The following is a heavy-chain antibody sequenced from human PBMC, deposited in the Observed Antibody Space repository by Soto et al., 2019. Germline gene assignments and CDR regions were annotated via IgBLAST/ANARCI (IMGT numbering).Heavy chain of an antibody. J-gene: IGHJ1*01. D-gene: IGHD3-22*01. V-gene: IGHV4-61*05. CDR1: GDSITTNGYY. Sequence: PSETLSLTCSVSGDSITTNGYYWGCIRQPPGKGLQWIGEIYHTGSTNYHPSLKSRVTISVDKSKNQFSLKLSSVTAADTAVYYCARGGYQWEDYYDSSGYYSFQHWGQGTLVTVSS. CDR2: IYHTGST. CDR3: ARGGYQWEDYYDSSGYYSFQH.